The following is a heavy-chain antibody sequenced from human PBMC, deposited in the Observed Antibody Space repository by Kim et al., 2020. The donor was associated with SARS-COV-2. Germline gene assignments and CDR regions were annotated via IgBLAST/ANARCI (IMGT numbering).Heavy chain of an antibody. Sequence: SVKVSCKASGGTFSSYAISWVRQAPGQGLEWMGGIIPIFGTANYAQKFQGRVTITADESTSTAYMELSSLRSEDTAVYYCARAITGYSSGWYYYYGMDVWGQGTTVTVSS. CDR3: ARAITGYSSGWYYYYGMDV. V-gene: IGHV1-69*13. CDR1: GGTFSSYA. CDR2: IIPIFGTA. D-gene: IGHD6-19*01. J-gene: IGHJ6*02.